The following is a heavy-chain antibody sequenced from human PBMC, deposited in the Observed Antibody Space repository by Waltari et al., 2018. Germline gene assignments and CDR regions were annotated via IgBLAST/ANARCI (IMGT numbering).Heavy chain of an antibody. J-gene: IGHJ2*01. CDR2: IYTSGST. V-gene: IGHV4-61*09. D-gene: IGHD3-3*01. CDR1: GGSISSGSYY. CDR3: ARGRPPICGVVTSREWYFDL. Sequence: GPGLVKPSQTLSLTCTVSGGSISSGSYYWSWIRQPAGKGLEWIGYIYTSGSTNYNPSLKSRVTISVDTSKNQFSLKLSSVTAADTAVYYCARGRPPICGVVTSREWYFDLWGRGTLVTVSS.